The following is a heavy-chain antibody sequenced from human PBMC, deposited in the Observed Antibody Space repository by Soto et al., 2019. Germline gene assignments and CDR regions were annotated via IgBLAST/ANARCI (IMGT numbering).Heavy chain of an antibody. V-gene: IGHV4-31*03. CDR3: ARGDLRSWFDP. CDR1: GVSISSGGYY. D-gene: IGHD4-17*01. CDR2: IYYSGST. J-gene: IGHJ5*02. Sequence: SETLSLTCTVSGVSISSGGYYWSWIRQHPGKGLEWIGYIYYSGSTYYNPSLKSRVTISVDTSKNQFSLKLSSVTAADTAVYYGARGDLRSWFDPWGQGTMVTVSS.